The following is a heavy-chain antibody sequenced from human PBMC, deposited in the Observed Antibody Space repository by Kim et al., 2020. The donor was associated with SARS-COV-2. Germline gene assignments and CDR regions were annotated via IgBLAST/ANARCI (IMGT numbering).Heavy chain of an antibody. Sequence: SETLSLTCTVSGGSISSYYWSWIRQPPGKGLEWIGYIYYSGTTYYNPSLKSRVTISVDTSKNQFSLKLSSVTAADTAGYYCASTGYCGSTNCYSDYWGQG. D-gene: IGHD2-2*01. J-gene: IGHJ4*02. CDR3: ASTGYCGSTNCYSDY. V-gene: IGHV4-59*01. CDR1: GGSISSYY. CDR2: IYYSGTT.